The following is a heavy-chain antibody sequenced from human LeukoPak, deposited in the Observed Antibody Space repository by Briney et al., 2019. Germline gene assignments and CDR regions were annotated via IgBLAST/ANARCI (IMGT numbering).Heavy chain of an antibody. V-gene: IGHV3-23*01. CDR1: GFTFSSYA. Sequence: GGSLRLSCAASGFTFSSYAMSWVRQAPGKGLEWVSTISGNGGSTYYADSVKGRFTIPRDNSENTLYLHLHSLRAEDTAVYSCAKDGLWFGESQYYFDYWGQGTLVTVSS. J-gene: IGHJ4*02. CDR3: AKDGLWFGESQYYFDY. D-gene: IGHD3-10*01. CDR2: ISGNGGST.